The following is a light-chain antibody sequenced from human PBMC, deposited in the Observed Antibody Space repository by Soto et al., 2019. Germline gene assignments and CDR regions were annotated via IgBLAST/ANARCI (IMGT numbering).Light chain of an antibody. V-gene: IGLV2-14*01. CDR2: EVS. Sequence: SALTPTSSLSGSPGQSITISCTGTSSDVGGYNYVSWYQLHPGKAPKLIIYEVSHRPSGASNHFSGYKSGNTASLTISGLQAEDEADYYCSSYTSTSTPCVFGTGTKVTVL. J-gene: IGLJ1*01. CDR1: SSDVGGYNY. CDR3: SSYTSTSTPCV.